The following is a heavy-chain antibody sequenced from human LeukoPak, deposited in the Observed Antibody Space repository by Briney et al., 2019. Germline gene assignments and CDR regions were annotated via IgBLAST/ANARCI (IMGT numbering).Heavy chain of an antibody. Sequence: ASETLSLTCTVSGGSISSYYWSWIRQPPGKGLEWIGYIYYSGSTNYNPSLKSRVTISVDTSKNQFSLKLSSVTAADTAVYYCASTQITTVRGAYFFDYWGQGTLVTVSS. V-gene: IGHV4-59*01. CDR2: IYYSGST. CDR1: GGSISSYY. J-gene: IGHJ4*02. D-gene: IGHD3-10*01. CDR3: ASTQITTVRGAYFFDY.